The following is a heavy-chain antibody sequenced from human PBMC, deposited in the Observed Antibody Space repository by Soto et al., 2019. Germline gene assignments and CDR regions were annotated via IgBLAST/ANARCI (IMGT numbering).Heavy chain of an antibody. Sequence: PSETLSLTCAVYGGSFSGYYWSWIRQPPGKGLEWIGEINHSGSTNYNPSLKSRVTISVDTSKNQFSLKLSSVTAADTAVYYCARGSIQLGYYYYGMDVWGQGTTVTVSS. V-gene: IGHV4-34*01. CDR1: GGSFSGYY. J-gene: IGHJ6*02. CDR3: ARGSIQLGYYYYGMDV. CDR2: INHSGST. D-gene: IGHD5-18*01.